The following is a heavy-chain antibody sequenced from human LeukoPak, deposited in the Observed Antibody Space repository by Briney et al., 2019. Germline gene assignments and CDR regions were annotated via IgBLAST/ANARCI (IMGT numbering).Heavy chain of an antibody. CDR2: INHSRST. D-gene: IGHD3-3*01. CDR1: GGSFSGYY. V-gene: IGHV4-34*01. CDR3: ARGHNRSLPSGY. J-gene: IGHJ4*02. Sequence: SETMSLTCAVYGGSFSGYYWSWIRQPPGKGLEWIGEINHSRSTNYNPSLKSRVTISVDTSKNQFSLKLSSVTAADTAVYYCARGHNRSLPSGYWGQGTLVTVSS.